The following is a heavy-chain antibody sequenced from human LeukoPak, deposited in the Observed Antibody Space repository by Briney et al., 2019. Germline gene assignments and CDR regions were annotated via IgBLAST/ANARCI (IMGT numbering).Heavy chain of an antibody. CDR1: GGSISSYY. D-gene: IGHD5-18*01. CDR2: IYYSGST. V-gene: IGHV4-59*01. Sequence: SETLSLTCTVSGGSISSYYWSWIRQPPGKGREWIGYIYYSGSTNYNPSLKSRVTISVDTSKNQFSLKLSSVTAADTAVYYCAREKARESGYSYGYAFDSWGQGTLVTVSS. CDR3: AREKARESGYSYGYAFDS. J-gene: IGHJ4*02.